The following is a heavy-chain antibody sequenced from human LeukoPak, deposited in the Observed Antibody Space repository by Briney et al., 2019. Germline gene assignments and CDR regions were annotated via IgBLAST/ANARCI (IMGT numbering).Heavy chain of an antibody. V-gene: IGHV4-34*01. CDR2: INHSGST. D-gene: IGHD6-19*01. J-gene: IGHJ4*02. Sequence: SETLSLTCAVYGGSFSGYYWSWICQPPGKGLEWIGEINHSGSTNYNPSLKSRFTISIDTSKNQFSLKLSSVTAADTAVYYCARAYTSGWYWGDYWGQGTLVTVSS. CDR3: ARAYTSGWYWGDY. CDR1: GGSFSGYY.